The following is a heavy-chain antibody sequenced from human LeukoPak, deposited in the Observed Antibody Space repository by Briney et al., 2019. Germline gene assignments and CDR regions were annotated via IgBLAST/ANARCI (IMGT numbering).Heavy chain of an antibody. CDR2: MSWNSGSI. D-gene: IGHD2-21*02. CDR1: GLTLYDYA. V-gene: IGHV3-9*01. Sequence: SLRLSCAAWGLTLYDYAMQWVRDARGGGGEGGSGMSWNSGSIGYADSVKRRFTISRDNAKNSLYLQMNSLRAEDTALYYCAKSNCGGDCFAEYFQHWGQGTLVTVSS. CDR3: AKSNCGGDCFAEYFQH. J-gene: IGHJ1*01.